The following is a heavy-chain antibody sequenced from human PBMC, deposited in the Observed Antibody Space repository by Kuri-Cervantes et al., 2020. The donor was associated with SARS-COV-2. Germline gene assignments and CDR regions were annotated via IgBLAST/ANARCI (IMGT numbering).Heavy chain of an antibody. CDR2: MSDDGSNK. V-gene: IGHV3-30-3*01. D-gene: IGHD3-22*01. J-gene: IGHJ3*02. Sequence: GGSLRLSCAASGFTFSSYAMHWVRQAPGKGLEWVAVMSDDGSNKYYGDAVKGRFTVCRDNSKNTLYLKMNRLRDEDTAVYYCAKHLPYAMIVVGAFDIWGQGTMVTVSS. CDR1: GFTFSSYA. CDR3: AKHLPYAMIVVGAFDI.